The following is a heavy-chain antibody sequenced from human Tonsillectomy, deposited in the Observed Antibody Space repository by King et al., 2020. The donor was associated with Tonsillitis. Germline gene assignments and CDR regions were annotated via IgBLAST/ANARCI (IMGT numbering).Heavy chain of an antibody. CDR1: GGSINSGSDY. CDR2: VYPSGKT. J-gene: IGHJ6*03. Sequence: VQLQESGPGLVKPSQTLSLICSVSGGSINSGSDYWSWIRQPAGKGLEWIGRVYPSGKTNYNPSLKSRVTISVDTSKNQFSLNLSSVTAADTAVYFCARASSSWREYYYYFKYMDVWGKGTTVTVSS. V-gene: IGHV4-61*02. D-gene: IGHD6-13*01. CDR3: ARASSSWREYYYYFKYMDV.